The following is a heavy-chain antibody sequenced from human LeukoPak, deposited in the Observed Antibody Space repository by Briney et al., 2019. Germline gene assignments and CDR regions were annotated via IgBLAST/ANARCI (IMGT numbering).Heavy chain of an antibody. CDR3: ANDPKPRDGYYYVGDY. J-gene: IGHJ4*02. D-gene: IGHD5-24*01. Sequence: GGSLKLSCAASGFDFSGFYMHWVRQASGRGLEWVGLIRSKPSSYTTVYAASVKGRFTISRDDSKNTAYLQMNSLKAEDTAVYYCANDPKPRDGYYYVGDYWGQGTLVTVSS. CDR2: IRSKPSSYTT. CDR1: GFDFSGFY. V-gene: IGHV3-73*01.